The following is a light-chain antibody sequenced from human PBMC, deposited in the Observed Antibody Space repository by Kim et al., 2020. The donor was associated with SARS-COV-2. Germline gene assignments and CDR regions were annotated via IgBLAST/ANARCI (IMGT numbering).Light chain of an antibody. Sequence: SVSPGERATLSCRASQGVSSNLAWYQQKPGQAPRLLIYGASTRATGIPARFSGSGSGTEFTLTISSLQSEDFAVYYCQQYNNWLTFGGGTKVDIK. CDR3: QQYNNWLT. CDR1: QGVSSN. V-gene: IGKV3-15*01. CDR2: GAS. J-gene: IGKJ4*01.